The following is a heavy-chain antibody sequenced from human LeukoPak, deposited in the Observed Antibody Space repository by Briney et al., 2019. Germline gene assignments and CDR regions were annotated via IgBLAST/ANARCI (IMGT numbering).Heavy chain of an antibody. D-gene: IGHD5-18*01. Sequence: ASLKVSCKASGYTFSSYGISWVRQAPGQGLEWMGWISAYNGNTNYVQKLQGRVTMATDTSTSTAYMELRSLRSDDTAVYYCARDIYRYGLDYWGQGTLVTVSS. CDR2: ISAYNGNT. CDR3: ARDIYRYGLDY. J-gene: IGHJ4*02. V-gene: IGHV1-18*01. CDR1: GYTFSSYG.